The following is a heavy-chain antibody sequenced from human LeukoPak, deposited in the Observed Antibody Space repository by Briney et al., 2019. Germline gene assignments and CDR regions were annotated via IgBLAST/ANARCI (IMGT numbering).Heavy chain of an antibody. J-gene: IGHJ4*02. CDR3: ANEMGATQS. D-gene: IGHD1-26*01. Sequence: GSLRLSCAASGFTFSNAWMSWVRQAPGKGLEWIGSIYYSGSTYYNPSLKSRVTISVDTSKNQFSLKLSSVTAADTAVYYCANEMGATQSWGQGTLVTVSS. V-gene: IGHV4-38-2*01. CDR1: GFTFSNAW. CDR2: IYYSGST.